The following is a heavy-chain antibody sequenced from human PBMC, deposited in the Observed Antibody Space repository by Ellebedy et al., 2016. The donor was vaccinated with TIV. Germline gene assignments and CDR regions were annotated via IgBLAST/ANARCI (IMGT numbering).Heavy chain of an antibody. CDR3: AREAINYGTNSYYFDY. V-gene: IGHV3-7*01. CDR1: GFTFRNYC. Sequence: GESLKISCAASGFTFRNYCMSSVRQAPGKGLEWVANIKQDGREKNYVDSVKGRFTISRDNAKNSLSLQMNSLRAEDTAVYYCAREAINYGTNSYYFDYWGQGTLVAVSS. CDR2: IKQDGREK. J-gene: IGHJ4*02. D-gene: IGHD2-8*01.